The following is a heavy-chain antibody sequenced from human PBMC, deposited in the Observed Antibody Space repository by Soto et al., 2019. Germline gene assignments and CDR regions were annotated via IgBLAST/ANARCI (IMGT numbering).Heavy chain of an antibody. D-gene: IGHD1-26*01. J-gene: IGHJ5*02. Sequence: KPSETLSLTCTVSGGSISSGDYYWSWIRQHPGKGLEWIGYIYYSGSTYYNPSLKSRVTISVDTSKNQFSLKLSSVTAADTAVYYCARDSATANWFDPWGQGTLVTVSS. CDR1: GGSISSGDYY. CDR3: ARDSATANWFDP. CDR2: IYYSGST. V-gene: IGHV4-31*03.